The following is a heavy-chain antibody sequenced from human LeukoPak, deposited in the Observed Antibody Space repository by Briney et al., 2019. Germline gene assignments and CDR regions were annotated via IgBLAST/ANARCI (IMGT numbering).Heavy chain of an antibody. Sequence: SETLSLTCTVSGGSISSYYWSWLRQPAGKGLEWIGRIYTSGSTNYNPSLKSRVTMSVDTSKNQFSLKLSSVTAADTAVYYCARDGGEHSYGYFYYYYYMDVWGKGTTVTVSS. CDR3: ARDGGEHSYGYFYYYYYMDV. CDR1: GGSISSYY. V-gene: IGHV4-4*07. D-gene: IGHD5-18*01. J-gene: IGHJ6*03. CDR2: IYTSGST.